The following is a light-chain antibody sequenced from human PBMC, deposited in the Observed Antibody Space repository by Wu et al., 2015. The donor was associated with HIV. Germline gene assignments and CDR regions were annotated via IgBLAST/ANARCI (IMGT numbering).Light chain of an antibody. Sequence: DIQMTQSPSSLSASVGDRVTITCRASQGISNFLAWYQQKPGKPPKVLIYAASTLQSGVPSRFSGSGSGTDFTLTISRLEPEDFAVYYCQQYGSSPSFGQGTTLEI. CDR1: QGISNF. CDR2: AAS. CDR3: QQYGSSPS. J-gene: IGKJ2*03. V-gene: IGKV1-27*01.